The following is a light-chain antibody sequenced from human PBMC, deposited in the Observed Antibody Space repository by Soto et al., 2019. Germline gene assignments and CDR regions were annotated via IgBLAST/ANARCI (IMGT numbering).Light chain of an antibody. CDR3: SSWTGSGRV. CDR1: SSNVGHNS. CDR2: EVS. Sequence: QSVLPQPPSVSAAPGQEVTISCSGSSSNVGHNSVSWYQQLPGTAPKLMIYEVSNRPSGVSSRFSGSKSGNTASLTISGLQAEDEADYYCSSWTGSGRVFGGGTQLTVL. V-gene: IGLV2-14*01. J-gene: IGLJ2*01.